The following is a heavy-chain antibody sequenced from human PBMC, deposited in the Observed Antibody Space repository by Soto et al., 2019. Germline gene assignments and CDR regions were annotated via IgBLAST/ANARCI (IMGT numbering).Heavy chain of an antibody. CDR1: CYTFIIYG. CDR2: ITPYKDNT. D-gene: IGHD3-10*01. CDR3: ARDLDGSGSYYTDY. Sequence: SAKASFKGSCYTFIIYGINWVRQGPGQGLEWMGWITPYKDNTKYAQIFQGRVTMTTDASTSTAYMELRSLRSDDTAVYYCARDLDGSGSYYTDYWGQGTLVSVSS. V-gene: IGHV1-18*01. J-gene: IGHJ4*02.